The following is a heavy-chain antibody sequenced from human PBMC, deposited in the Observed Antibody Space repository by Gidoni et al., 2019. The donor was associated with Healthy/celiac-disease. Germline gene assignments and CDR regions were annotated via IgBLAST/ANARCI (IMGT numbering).Heavy chain of an antibody. V-gene: IGHV2-5*02. Sequence: QLTLKESGPTLVKPTQTLTLTCTFSGFSLSTSGVGVGWIRQPPGKALEWLALIYCDDDKRYSPSLKSRLTITKDTSKNQVVLTMTNMDPVDTATYYCAHSGYRDGYNYFDYWGQGTLVTVSA. CDR2: IYCDDDK. D-gene: IGHD5-12*01. J-gene: IGHJ4*02. CDR1: GFSLSTSGVG. CDR3: AHSGYRDGYNYFDY.